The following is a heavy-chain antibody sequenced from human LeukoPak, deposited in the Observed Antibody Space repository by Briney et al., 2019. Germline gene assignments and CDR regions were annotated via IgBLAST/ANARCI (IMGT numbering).Heavy chain of an antibody. J-gene: IGHJ4*02. D-gene: IGHD3/OR15-3a*01. CDR3: AKVVPFELGFDY. Sequence: GGSLRLSCAASGFIFSNYGMHWVRQAPGKGLEWVAVIWFDGSNEDYADSVKGRFTISRDNSKNTLFLQMNGLRAEDTAVYYCAKVVPFELGFDYWGQGTLVTVSS. CDR1: GFIFSNYG. CDR2: IWFDGSNE. V-gene: IGHV3-33*06.